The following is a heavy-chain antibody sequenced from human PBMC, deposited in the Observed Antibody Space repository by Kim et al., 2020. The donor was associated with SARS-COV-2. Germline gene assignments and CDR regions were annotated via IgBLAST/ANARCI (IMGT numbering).Heavy chain of an antibody. Sequence: SETLSLTCAVYGGSFSGYYWSWIHQPPGKGLEWIGEINHSGSTNYNPSLKSRVTISVDTSKNQFSLKLSSVTAADTAVYYCAREQQLVPGTFDYWGQGTL. CDR3: AREQQLVPGTFDY. J-gene: IGHJ4*02. CDR1: GGSFSGYY. V-gene: IGHV4-34*01. D-gene: IGHD6-13*01. CDR2: INHSGST.